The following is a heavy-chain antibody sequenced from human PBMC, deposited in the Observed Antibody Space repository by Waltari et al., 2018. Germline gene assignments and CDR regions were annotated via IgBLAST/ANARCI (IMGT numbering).Heavy chain of an antibody. J-gene: IGHJ6*02. CDR1: GFSFSSYS. V-gene: IGHV3-21*01. Sequence: EVQLVESGGGLVKPGGSPRLSCATSGFSFSSYSMNWVRQAPGKGLEWVSSISSSSSYIYDADSVNGRFTISRDNAKNSLYLQMDSLRAEDTAVYYCARDRWGLDVWGQGTTVTVSS. D-gene: IGHD1-26*01. CDR2: ISSSSSYI. CDR3: ARDRWGLDV.